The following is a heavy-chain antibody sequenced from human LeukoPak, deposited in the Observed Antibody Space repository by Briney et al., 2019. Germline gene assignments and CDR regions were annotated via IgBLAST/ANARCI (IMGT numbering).Heavy chain of an antibody. CDR2: IYSSGST. CDR1: GGSTSSYY. J-gene: IGHJ4*02. V-gene: IGHV4-4*07. Sequence: SETLSLTCTVSGGSTSSYYWSWIRQPAGKGLEWIGRIYSSGSTNYNPSLKSRVSMSVDTSKNQFSLKLSSVTAAGTAVYYCARGSGRPHYFDYWGQGTLVTVSS. CDR3: ARGSGRPHYFDY. D-gene: IGHD2-15*01.